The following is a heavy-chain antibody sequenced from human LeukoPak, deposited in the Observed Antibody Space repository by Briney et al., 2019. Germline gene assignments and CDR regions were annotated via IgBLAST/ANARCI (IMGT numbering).Heavy chain of an antibody. J-gene: IGHJ3*02. D-gene: IGHD2-2*01. Sequence: GGSLRLSCAASGFTFSSYAMHWVRQAPGKGLEWVAVISYDGSNKYYADSVKGRFTISRDNSKNTLYLQVNSLRAEDTAVYYCARDQMGYCSSTSCYPDAFDIWGQGTMVTVSS. CDR1: GFTFSSYA. CDR2: ISYDGSNK. V-gene: IGHV3-30-3*01. CDR3: ARDQMGYCSSTSCYPDAFDI.